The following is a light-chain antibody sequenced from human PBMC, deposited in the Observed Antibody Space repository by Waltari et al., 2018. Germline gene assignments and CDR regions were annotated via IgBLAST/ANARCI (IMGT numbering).Light chain of an antibody. CDR3: QQYETYSGT. CDR2: AAS. CDR1: QNIKSW. V-gene: IGKV1-5*01. Sequence: DIQMTQSPSTLSASAGDRVTITCRASQNIKSWLAWYQQKPGKAPKLLLHAASSLQSGVPSRFSGGGSGTEFTLTISNLQPDDFATYYCQQYETYSGTFGQGTKVEIK. J-gene: IGKJ1*01.